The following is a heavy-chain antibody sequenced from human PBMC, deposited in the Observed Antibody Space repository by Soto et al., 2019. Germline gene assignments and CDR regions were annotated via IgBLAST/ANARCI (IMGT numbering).Heavy chain of an antibody. Sequence: SETLSLTCAVYGGSFSGYYWSWIRQPPGKGLEWIGEINHSGSTNYDPSLKSRVTISVDTSKNQFSLKLSSVTAADTAVYYCAVLRYFDWLVDYWGQGTLVTVSS. V-gene: IGHV4-34*01. J-gene: IGHJ4*02. D-gene: IGHD3-9*01. CDR2: INHSGST. CDR3: AVLRYFDWLVDY. CDR1: GGSFSGYY.